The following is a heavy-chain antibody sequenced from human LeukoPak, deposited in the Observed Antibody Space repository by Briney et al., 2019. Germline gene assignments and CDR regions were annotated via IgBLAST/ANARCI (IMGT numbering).Heavy chain of an antibody. CDR1: GFTFSSYA. CDR3: ARGEFSGLDY. V-gene: IGHV3-30-3*01. CDR2: ILYDGGNA. Sequence: PGGSLRLSCVASGFTFSSYAMHWVRQAPGKGLEWVAVILYDGGNAHYADSVRGRFTISRDNPKNTLWLQMNSLTPDDTAVYYCARGEFSGLDYWGQGTLVTVSS. D-gene: IGHD5-12*01. J-gene: IGHJ4*02.